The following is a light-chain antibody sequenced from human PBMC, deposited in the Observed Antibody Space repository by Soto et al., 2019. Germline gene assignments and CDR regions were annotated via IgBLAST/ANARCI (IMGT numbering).Light chain of an antibody. Sequence: QSVLTQPPSVSGAPGQRVTTSCTGSSSNIGAGYDVHWYQQLPGTAPKLLIYGNSNRPSGVPDRFSGSKSGTSASLAITGLQAEDEADYYCQSYDSSRSVPYVFGTGTKVTVL. CDR1: SSNIGAGYD. J-gene: IGLJ1*01. V-gene: IGLV1-40*01. CDR3: QSYDSSRSVPYV. CDR2: GNS.